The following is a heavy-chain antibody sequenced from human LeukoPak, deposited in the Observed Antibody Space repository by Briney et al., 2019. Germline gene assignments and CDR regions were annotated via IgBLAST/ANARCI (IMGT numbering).Heavy chain of an antibody. D-gene: IGHD1-26*01. V-gene: IGHV3-66*01. J-gene: IGHJ4*02. CDR2: IYAGGDT. CDR1: GFTVSNNY. Sequence: GGSLRLSCAASGFTVSNNYMSWVRQAPGKGLEWVSVIYAGGDTFYADSVRGRFTVSRDNYRNRLYLQMNSLRAEDTAIYYCARDGAGNSDYWGQGTLVTVSS. CDR3: ARDGAGNSDY.